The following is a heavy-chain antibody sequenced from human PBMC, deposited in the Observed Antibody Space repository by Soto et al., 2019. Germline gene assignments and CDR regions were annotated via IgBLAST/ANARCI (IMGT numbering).Heavy chain of an antibody. V-gene: IGHV4-59*08. Sequence: SETLCLTCTVAGGSISSYYWSWIRQHPGKGLEWIGYIYYSGSTNYNPSLKSRVTISVDTSKNQFSLKLSSVTAAGTAVYYCARHLAYCSAGSCYSDFPYYGMDVWGQGTTVTVSS. J-gene: IGHJ6*02. D-gene: IGHD2-15*01. CDR1: GGSISSYY. CDR3: ARHLAYCSAGSCYSDFPYYGMDV. CDR2: IYYSGST.